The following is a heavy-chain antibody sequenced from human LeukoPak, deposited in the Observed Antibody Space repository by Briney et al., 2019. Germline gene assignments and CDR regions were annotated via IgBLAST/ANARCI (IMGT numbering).Heavy chain of an antibody. Sequence: GGSLRLSCAASGFTFSKYWMHWVRQVPGKGLVWVSLINGDGSTTNYADFVKGRSTISRDNAKNTLSLQVNSLRAEDTAVYYCATGNYYDSRGYYTFGYWGQGTLVTVSS. D-gene: IGHD3-22*01. CDR1: GFTFSKYW. CDR2: INGDGSTT. V-gene: IGHV3-74*01. J-gene: IGHJ1*01. CDR3: ATGNYYDSRGYYTFGY.